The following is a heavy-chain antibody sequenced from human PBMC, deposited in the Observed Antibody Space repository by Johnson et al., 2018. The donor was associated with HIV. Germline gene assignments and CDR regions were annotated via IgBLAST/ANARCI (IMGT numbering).Heavy chain of an antibody. J-gene: IGHJ3*01. CDR1: GFTFSNAW. D-gene: IGHD3-22*01. V-gene: IGHV3-15*01. CDR3: TTIHYDSSSPGAFDF. Sequence: VQLVESRGGVVQPGRSLRLSCAASGFTFSNAWMSWVRQAPGKGLEWVGRIKSKTDAGTTDYAAPVKGRFTISRDDSKNTLYLQMNSLQTEDTGVYYCTTIHYDSSSPGAFDFWGQGTMVTVSS. CDR2: IKSKTDAGTT.